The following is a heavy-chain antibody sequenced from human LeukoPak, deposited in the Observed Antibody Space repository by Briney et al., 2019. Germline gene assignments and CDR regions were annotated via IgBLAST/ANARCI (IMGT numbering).Heavy chain of an antibody. V-gene: IGHV1-2*02. CDR2: INPNSGGT. Sequence: ASVKVSCKASGYTFTGYYMHWVRQAPGQGLEWMGWINPNSGGTNYAQKFQGRVTMTRDTSISTAYMELSRLRSDDTAVYYCARGYCSSTGCYSYFDSWGQGTLVTVSS. J-gene: IGHJ4*02. CDR3: ARGYCSSTGCYSYFDS. D-gene: IGHD2-2*01. CDR1: GYTFTGYY.